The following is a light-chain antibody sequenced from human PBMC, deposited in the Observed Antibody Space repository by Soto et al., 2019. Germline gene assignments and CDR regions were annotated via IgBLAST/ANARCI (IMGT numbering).Light chain of an antibody. Sequence: DLVMTQSPLSLPVTPGEPASISCRSNQSLLHTNGYNYLDWYLQKPGQSPQLLIYLGSNRASGVPDRFSGSGSGTDFTLKISRVEAEDVGAYYCMQALQTPLTFGGGTKVEIK. CDR2: LGS. J-gene: IGKJ4*01. CDR3: MQALQTPLT. V-gene: IGKV2-28*01. CDR1: QSLLHTNGYNY.